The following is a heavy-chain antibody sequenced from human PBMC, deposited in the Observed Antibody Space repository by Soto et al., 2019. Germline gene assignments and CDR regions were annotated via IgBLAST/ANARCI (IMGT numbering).Heavy chain of an antibody. J-gene: IGHJ4*02. CDR3: ARELDGTSQIDN. CDR2: ISSSSSNI. Sequence: EVQLVESGGGLVKPGGSLRLSCAASGFTFSNYGMNWVRQAPGTGLEWVSSISSSSSNIYYGDSVKGRVTISRDNAKSSLYLQMNSLRAEASAMYYCARELDGTSQIDNWGQGTLVTVSS. CDR1: GFTFSNYG. V-gene: IGHV3-21*01. D-gene: IGHD2-2*01.